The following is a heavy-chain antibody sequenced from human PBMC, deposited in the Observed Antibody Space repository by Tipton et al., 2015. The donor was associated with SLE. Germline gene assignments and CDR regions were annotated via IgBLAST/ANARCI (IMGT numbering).Heavy chain of an antibody. CDR3: ARTEQGTGSYYRLVFEI. D-gene: IGHD3-10*01. CDR1: GGSISSSSYY. CDR2: IHYSGST. V-gene: IGHV4-39*07. Sequence: LRLSCTVSGGSISSSSYYWGWIRQPPGKGLEWIGSIHYSGSTYDNPSLKSRVTISVDTSKNQFSLKLSSVTAADTAVYYCARTEQGTGSYYRLVFEIWGQGTLVTVSS. J-gene: IGHJ4*02.